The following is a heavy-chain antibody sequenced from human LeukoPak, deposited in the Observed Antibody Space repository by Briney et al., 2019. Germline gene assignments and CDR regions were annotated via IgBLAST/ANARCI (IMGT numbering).Heavy chain of an antibody. Sequence: ASVKVSCKASGYTFTGYYMHWVRQAPGQGPEWMGRINPNSGGTNYAQKFQGRVTMTRDTSISTAYMELSRLRSDDTAVYYCARALPGAKAWFDPWGQGTLVTVSS. CDR1: GYTFTGYY. CDR2: INPNSGGT. D-gene: IGHD1-26*01. CDR3: ARALPGAKAWFDP. V-gene: IGHV1-2*06. J-gene: IGHJ5*02.